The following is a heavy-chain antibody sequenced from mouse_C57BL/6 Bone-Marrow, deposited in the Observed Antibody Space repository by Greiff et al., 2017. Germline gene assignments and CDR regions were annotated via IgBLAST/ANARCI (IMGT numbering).Heavy chain of an antibody. CDR2: IDPENGDT. Sequence: VQLQQSGAELVRPGASVKLSCTASGFNIKDDYMHWVKQRPEQGLEWIGWIDPENGDTEYASKFQGKATITADTSSNTAYLPLSSLTSEDTAVYYCKGYAMDYWGQGTSVTVSS. J-gene: IGHJ4*01. CDR3: KGYAMDY. CDR1: GFNIKDDY. V-gene: IGHV14-4*01.